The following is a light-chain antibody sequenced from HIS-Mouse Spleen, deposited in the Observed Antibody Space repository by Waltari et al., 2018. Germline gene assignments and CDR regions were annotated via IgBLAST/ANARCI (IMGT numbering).Light chain of an antibody. CDR1: QSVSSSY. V-gene: IGKV3-20*01. CDR2: GAS. CDR3: QQYGSSPPALT. J-gene: IGKJ4*01. Sequence: EIVLTQSPGTLSLSPGERATLSCRASQSVSSSYLAWYQPKPGQAPRLLIYGASSRATGIPDRFSGSGSGTDFTLTISRLEPEDFAVYYWQQYGSSPPALTFGGGTKVEIK.